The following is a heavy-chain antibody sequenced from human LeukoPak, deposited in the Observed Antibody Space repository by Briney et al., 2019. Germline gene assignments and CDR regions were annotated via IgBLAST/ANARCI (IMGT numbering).Heavy chain of an antibody. CDR2: IYHSGST. V-gene: IGHV4-59*11. J-gene: IGHJ3*02. D-gene: IGHD4-23*01. CDR3: ARETTVVTPGRSDVFDI. Sequence: SETLSLTCTVSGGSISSHYWYWIRQPPGKGLEWIGYIYHSGSTNYNPSLKSRVTISVDTSKNQFSLELSSVTAADTAVYYCARETTVVTPGRSDVFDIWGQGTMVTVSS. CDR1: GGSISSHY.